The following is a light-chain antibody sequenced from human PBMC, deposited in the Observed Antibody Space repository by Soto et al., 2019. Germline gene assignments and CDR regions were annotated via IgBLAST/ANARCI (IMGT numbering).Light chain of an antibody. CDR3: QQSYSSSWT. CDR2: AAS. CDR1: QSISSY. J-gene: IGKJ1*01. Sequence: DIQMTQSPSSLSASVGDRVTITCRARQSISSYLNWYQQKPGKAPNLLIYAASSLQSGVRSRFSGSGSGTDFTLTISSLQPEDFATYYCQQSYSSSWTFGQGTTVEIK. V-gene: IGKV1-39*01.